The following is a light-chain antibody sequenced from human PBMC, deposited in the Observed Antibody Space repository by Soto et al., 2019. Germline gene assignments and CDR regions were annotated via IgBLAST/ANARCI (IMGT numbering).Light chain of an antibody. J-gene: IGKJ2*01. CDR2: EAS. CDR1: QSISSC. V-gene: IGKV1-5*03. CDR3: QQYNSYSPYT. Sequence: DIQMTQSPSTLSASVGDRVTITCRASQSISSCLAWYQQKPGKAPNLLIYEASSLESGVPSRFSGSGSGTEFTLTISSLQPDDFATYYGQQYNSYSPYTFGQGTKVEIK.